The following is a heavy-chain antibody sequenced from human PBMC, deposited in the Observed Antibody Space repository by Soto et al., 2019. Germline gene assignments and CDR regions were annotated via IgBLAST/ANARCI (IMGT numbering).Heavy chain of an antibody. CDR1: GFTFSSYA. CDR2: ISYDGSNK. J-gene: IGHJ1*01. V-gene: IGHV3-30-3*01. Sequence: QVQLVESGGGVVQPGRSLRLSCAASGFTFSSYAMHWVRQAPGKGLEWVAVISYDGSNKYYADSVKGRFTISRDNSXXTXYXXMNSLRAEDTAVYYCARVGGASYYDSSGYTEYFQHWGQGTLVTVSS. D-gene: IGHD3-22*01. CDR3: ARVGGASYYDSSGYTEYFQH.